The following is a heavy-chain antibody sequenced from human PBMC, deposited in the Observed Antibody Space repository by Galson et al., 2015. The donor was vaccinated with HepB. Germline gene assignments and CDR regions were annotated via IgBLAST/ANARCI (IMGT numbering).Heavy chain of an antibody. Sequence: VKVSCKASGYTFTNYGVSWVRQAPGEGLEWMGWISPYNGNTRHAQKVRDRVTMTTDTSTSTAYLELRSLRSDDTAVYYCARSVSGSYPFFDYWGQGALVTVSS. CDR3: ARSVSGSYPFFDY. CDR2: ISPYNGNT. V-gene: IGHV1-18*04. J-gene: IGHJ4*02. CDR1: GYTFTNYG. D-gene: IGHD1-26*01.